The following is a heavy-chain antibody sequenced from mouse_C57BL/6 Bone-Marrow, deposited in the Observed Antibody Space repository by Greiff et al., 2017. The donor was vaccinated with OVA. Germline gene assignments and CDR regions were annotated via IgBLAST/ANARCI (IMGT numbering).Heavy chain of an antibody. J-gene: IGHJ3*01. V-gene: IGHV1-80*01. CDR1: GYAFSSYW. CDR3: ARGGYDYDGGAWFAY. D-gene: IGHD2-4*01. CDR2: IYPGDGDT. Sequence: QVQLQQSGAELVKPGASVKISCKASGYAFSSYWMNWVKQRPGKGLEWIGQIYPGDGDTNYNGKFKGKATLTADKSSSTAYMQLSSLTSEDSAVYFCARGGYDYDGGAWFAYWGQGTLVTVSA.